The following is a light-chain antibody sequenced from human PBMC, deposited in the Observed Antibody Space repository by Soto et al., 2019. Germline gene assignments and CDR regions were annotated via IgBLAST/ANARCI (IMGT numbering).Light chain of an antibody. V-gene: IGLV1-40*01. J-gene: IGLJ1*01. Sequence: QAVVTQPPSVSGAPGQRVTISCTGTSSNIGAGYDVHWYQHLPGRAPKLLIYATNHRPSGVPDRFSGSTSGTSASLVIAGLQADDEADYYCQSYDSSLSGYVFGTGTKLTVL. CDR1: SSNIGAGYD. CDR3: QSYDSSLSGYV. CDR2: ATN.